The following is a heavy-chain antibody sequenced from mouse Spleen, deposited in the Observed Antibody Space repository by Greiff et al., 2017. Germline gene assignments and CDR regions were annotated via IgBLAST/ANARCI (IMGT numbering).Heavy chain of an antibody. CDR3: ARFYDGSIFYAMDY. V-gene: IGHV5-6*01. CDR2: ISSGGSYT. Sequence: EVQRVESGGDLVKPGGSLKLSCAASGFTFSSYGMSWVRQTPDKRLEWVATISSGGSYTYYPDSVKGRFTISRDNAKNTLYLQMSSLKSEDTAMYYCARFYDGSIFYAMDYWGQGTSVTVSS. CDR1: GFTFSSYG. D-gene: IGHD2-3*01. J-gene: IGHJ4*01.